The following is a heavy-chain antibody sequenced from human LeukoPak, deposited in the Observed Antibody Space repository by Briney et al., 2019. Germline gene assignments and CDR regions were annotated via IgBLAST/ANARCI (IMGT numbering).Heavy chain of an antibody. Sequence: GGSLRLSCAASGFNFVRYSMNWVRQAPGKGLEWVSYISSSSSSIYYADSVKGRFTISRDNAKNSLYLQMNSLRAEDTALYYCARTTYYYDSSGYAYWGQGTLVTVSS. V-gene: IGHV3-48*04. CDR2: ISSSSSSI. CDR3: ARTTYYYDSSGYAY. D-gene: IGHD3-22*01. CDR1: GFNFVRYS. J-gene: IGHJ4*02.